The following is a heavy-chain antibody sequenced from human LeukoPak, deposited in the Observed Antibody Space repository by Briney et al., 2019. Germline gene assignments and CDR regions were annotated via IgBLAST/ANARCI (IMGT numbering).Heavy chain of an antibody. J-gene: IGHJ6*02. Sequence: GGSLRLSCAASGFTFSSYAMHWVRQAPGKGLEWVAVMSYDGSNKYYADSVKGRFTISRDNSKNTLYLQMNSLRAEDTAVYYCARVIGSQDPDYYYYYGLDVWGQGTTVTVSS. D-gene: IGHD1-26*01. CDR1: GFTFSSYA. V-gene: IGHV3-30*04. CDR2: MSYDGSNK. CDR3: ARVIGSQDPDYYYYYGLDV.